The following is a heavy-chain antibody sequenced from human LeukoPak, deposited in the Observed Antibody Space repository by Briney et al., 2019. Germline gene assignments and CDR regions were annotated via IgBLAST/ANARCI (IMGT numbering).Heavy chain of an antibody. CDR1: GFTFSRYG. J-gene: IGHJ5*02. D-gene: IGHD3-10*01. V-gene: IGHV3-33*01. Sequence: GGSLRPSCVASGFTFSRYGIHWVRQPPGKGLEWVAVIRYDGSAYSYADSVKGRFTISRDNSKNTLYLQMSSLRAEDTAVYFCARDVWFGDYRWFDPWGQGTLVIVSS. CDR3: ARDVWFGDYRWFDP. CDR2: IRYDGSAY.